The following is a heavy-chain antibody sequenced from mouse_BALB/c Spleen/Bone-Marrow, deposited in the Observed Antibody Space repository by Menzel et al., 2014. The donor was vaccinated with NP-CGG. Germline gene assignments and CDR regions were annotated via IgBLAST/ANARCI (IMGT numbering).Heavy chain of an antibody. CDR2: IYPGNVNT. D-gene: IGHD2-4*01. Sequence: QVQLQQSGPELVKPGASVRISCKACGYTFTSYYIHWVKQRPGQGLEWIGWIYPGNVNTKYNEKFKGKATLTADKSSSTAYMQLSSLTSEDSAVYFCARDYDYDAWFAYWGQGTLVTVSA. CDR1: GYTFTSYY. J-gene: IGHJ3*01. V-gene: IGHV1S56*01. CDR3: ARDYDYDAWFAY.